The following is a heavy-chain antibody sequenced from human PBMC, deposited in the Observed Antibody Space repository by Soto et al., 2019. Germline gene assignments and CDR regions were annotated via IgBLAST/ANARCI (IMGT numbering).Heavy chain of an antibody. Sequence: QVHLVQSGAEVKTPGSSVKVSCKAAGGTFNTYTLIWVRQAPGHGLEWMGRIIPMLTVTNSAQKFQGRVTLTADKSTGTAFKELTSLRSDDTAIYYCSIGSWSAETFDIWGQGTMVTVSS. J-gene: IGHJ3*02. CDR1: GGTFNTYT. CDR3: SIGSWSAETFDI. V-gene: IGHV1-69*02. D-gene: IGHD2-2*01. CDR2: IIPMLTVT.